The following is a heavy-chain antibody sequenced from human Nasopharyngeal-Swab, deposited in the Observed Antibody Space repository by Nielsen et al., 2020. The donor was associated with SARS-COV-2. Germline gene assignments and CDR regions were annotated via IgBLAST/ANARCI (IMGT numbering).Heavy chain of an antibody. J-gene: IGHJ4*02. Sequence: GESLKISCAASGFTFSSYGMHWVRQAPGTGLEWVAVISYDGSNKYYADSVKGRFTISRDNSKNTLYLQMNSLRAEDTAVYYCAKGRIAVAGPLDYWGQGTLVTVSS. CDR2: ISYDGSNK. D-gene: IGHD6-19*01. CDR3: AKGRIAVAGPLDY. V-gene: IGHV3-30*18. CDR1: GFTFSSYG.